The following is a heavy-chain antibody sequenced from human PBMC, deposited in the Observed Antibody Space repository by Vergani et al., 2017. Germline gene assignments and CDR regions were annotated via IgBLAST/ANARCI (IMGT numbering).Heavy chain of an antibody. CDR3: AKDAHPIEAVYDAFDI. J-gene: IGHJ3*02. CDR2: ISGSGGST. D-gene: IGHD6-13*01. Sequence: EVQLVESGGGLVQPGGSLRLSCAASGFTFSSYAMSWVRQAPGKGLEWVSAISGSGGSTYYADSVKGRFTISRDNSKNTLYLQMNSLRAEDTAVYYCAKDAHPIEAVYDAFDIWGQGTMVTVSS. CDR1: GFTFSSYA. V-gene: IGHV3-23*04.